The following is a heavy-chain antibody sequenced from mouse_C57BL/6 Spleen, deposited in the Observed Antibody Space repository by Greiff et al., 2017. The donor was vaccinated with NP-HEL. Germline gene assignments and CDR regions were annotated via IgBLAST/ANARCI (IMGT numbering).Heavy chain of an antibody. D-gene: IGHD4-1*01. CDR2: LNPGSGGT. CDR3: AGGRLTGTFDD. CDR1: GYAFTNYL. Sequence: QVQLQQSGAELVRPGTSVKVSCKASGYAFTNYLIEWVKQRPGQGLEWIGVLNPGSGGTHYNEKFKGKATQTAAKSSSTAYMQLSSRTSEYSAVYFCAGGRLTGTFDDWGQGTTLTVSS. J-gene: IGHJ2*01. V-gene: IGHV1-54*01.